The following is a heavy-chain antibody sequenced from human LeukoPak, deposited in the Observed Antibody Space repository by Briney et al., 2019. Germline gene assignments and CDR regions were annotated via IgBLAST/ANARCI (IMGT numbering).Heavy chain of an antibody. V-gene: IGHV4-4*03. J-gene: IGHJ4*02. D-gene: IGHD2/OR15-2a*01. CDR3: TRENRPFCPFAY. Sequence: PPGTLSLTCGVSGGSIDIYNFRRWVRPAPGKGLEWVGEISHSGTTNYNPSLGSRITMFLDRANNQFSLSLTSVTAADSAVYYCTRENRPFCPFAYWGQGVLVTVSS. CDR2: ISHSGTT. CDR1: GGSIDIYNF.